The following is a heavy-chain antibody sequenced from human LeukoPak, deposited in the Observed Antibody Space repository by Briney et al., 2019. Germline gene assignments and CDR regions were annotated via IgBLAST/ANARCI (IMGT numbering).Heavy chain of an antibody. J-gene: IGHJ3*02. Sequence: PSETLSLTCTVSGGSISSSSYYWGWIRQPPGKGLEWIGSIYYSGSTYYNLSLKSRVTISVDTSKKQFSLKLSSVTAADTAVYYCARSGYYYSYAFDIWGQGTMVTVYS. D-gene: IGHD3-22*01. CDR1: GGSISSSSYY. CDR2: IYYSGST. CDR3: ARSGYYYSYAFDI. V-gene: IGHV4-39*01.